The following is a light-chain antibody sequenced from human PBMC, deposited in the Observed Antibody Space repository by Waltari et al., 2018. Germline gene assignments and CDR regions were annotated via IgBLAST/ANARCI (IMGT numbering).Light chain of an antibody. CDR1: QSVTNNY. Sequence: EIVLTQSPGSLSLSPGETASLSCRASQSVTNNYLAWYRQKPGQAPILLIFGASSRASGTPDMFSGSGSGTDFTLTISRLEPDDFAVYYCQQYASSPAFGQGTKLEIK. J-gene: IGKJ2*01. CDR2: GAS. V-gene: IGKV3-20*01. CDR3: QQYASSPA.